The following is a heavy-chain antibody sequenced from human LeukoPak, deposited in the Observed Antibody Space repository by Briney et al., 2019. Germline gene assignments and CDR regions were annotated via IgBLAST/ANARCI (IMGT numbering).Heavy chain of an antibody. D-gene: IGHD2-2*01. V-gene: IGHV1-18*01. J-gene: IGHJ5*02. CDR1: GYAFIRYH. CDR2: ISAYNGNT. CDR3: ARDDMPAAIFANWFDP. Sequence: ASVKVSCKASGYAFIRYHIHWVRQAPGQGLEWMGWISAYNGNTNYAQKLQGRVTMTTDTSTSTAYMELRSLRSDDTAVYYCARDDMPAAIFANWFDPWGQGTLVTVSS.